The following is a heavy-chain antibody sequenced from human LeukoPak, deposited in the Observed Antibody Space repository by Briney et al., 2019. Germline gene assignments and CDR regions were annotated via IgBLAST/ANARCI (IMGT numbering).Heavy chain of an antibody. CDR1: GYSISSGYY. Sequence: NPSETLSLTCAVSGYSISSGYYWGWIRQPPGKGLEWIGEINHSGSTNYNPSLKSRVTISVDTSKNQFSLKLSSVTAADTAVYYCARVSRFLEWLFSPCAFDIWGQGTMVTVSS. V-gene: IGHV4-38-2*01. D-gene: IGHD3-3*01. CDR2: INHSGST. J-gene: IGHJ3*02. CDR3: ARVSRFLEWLFSPCAFDI.